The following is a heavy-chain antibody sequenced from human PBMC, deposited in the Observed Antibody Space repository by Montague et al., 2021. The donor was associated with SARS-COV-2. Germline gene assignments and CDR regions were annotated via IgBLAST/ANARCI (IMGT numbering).Heavy chain of an antibody. CDR2: VYSCGTT. CDR1: SDSINSYY. V-gene: IGHV4-4*08. CDR3: ATLTQSNGDF. D-gene: IGHD4/OR15-4a*01. Sequence: SETLSLTCTVSSDSINSYYWGWTRQPPGKRLEWLGYVYSCGTTNYNPSLNSRIAISVDMSKNQFSLRLDSVTAADTAIYYCATLTQSNGDFWGQGALVTVS. J-gene: IGHJ4*02.